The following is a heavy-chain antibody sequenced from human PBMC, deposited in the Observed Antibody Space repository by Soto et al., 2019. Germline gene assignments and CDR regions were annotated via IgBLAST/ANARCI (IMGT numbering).Heavy chain of an antibody. CDR2: IYYSGNT. J-gene: IGHJ6*02. D-gene: IGHD5-18*01. Sequence: QVQLQESGPGLVKPSETLSLTCTVSGGSISSYYWSWIRQPPGRGMEWIGYIYYSGNTNYNPSLKSRVTMSVDASKNQFSLKLSSVTAADTAVYYCASDGMDTLRSYGMDVWGQGTSVTVSS. CDR1: GGSISSYY. V-gene: IGHV4-59*01. CDR3: ASDGMDTLRSYGMDV.